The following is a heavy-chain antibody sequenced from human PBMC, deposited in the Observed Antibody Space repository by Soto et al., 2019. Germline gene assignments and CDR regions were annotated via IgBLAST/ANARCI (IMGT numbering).Heavy chain of an antibody. CDR2: ISSSSSYI. J-gene: IGHJ5*02. CDR3: ARPLYSGSYQSIP. Sequence: GGSLRLSCAASGFTFSSYSMNWVRQAPGKGLEWVSSISSSSSYIYYADSVKGQFTISRDNAKNSLYLQMNSLRAEDTAVYYCARPLYSGSYQSIPWGQGTLVTVSS. V-gene: IGHV3-21*01. D-gene: IGHD1-26*01. CDR1: GFTFSSYS.